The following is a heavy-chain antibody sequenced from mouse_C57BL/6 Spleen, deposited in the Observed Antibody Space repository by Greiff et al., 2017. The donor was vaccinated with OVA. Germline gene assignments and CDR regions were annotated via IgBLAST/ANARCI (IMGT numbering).Heavy chain of an antibody. Sequence: QVQLQQPGAELVMPGASVKLSCKASGYTFTSYWMHWVKQRPGQGLEWIGEIDPSDSYTNYNQKFKGKSTLTVDKSSSTAYMQLSSLTSEDSAVYYCARKTTTVVALEYWGQGTTLTVSS. CDR3: ARKTTTVVALEY. V-gene: IGHV1-69*01. J-gene: IGHJ2*01. CDR2: IDPSDSYT. D-gene: IGHD1-1*01. CDR1: GYTFTSYW.